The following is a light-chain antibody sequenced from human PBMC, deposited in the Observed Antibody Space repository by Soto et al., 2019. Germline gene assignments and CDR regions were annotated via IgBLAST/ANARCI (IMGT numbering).Light chain of an antibody. Sequence: EIVLTQSPGTLSLSPGERATLSCRASQSVSSSSLAWYQQKPGQAPRLLIYGASSRATGIPDRFSGSGSGTDFTLPISRLEPEDVAVDYCQQYGSSPPYTFGQGTKLEIK. CDR2: GAS. CDR1: QSVSSSS. CDR3: QQYGSSPPYT. J-gene: IGKJ2*01. V-gene: IGKV3-20*01.